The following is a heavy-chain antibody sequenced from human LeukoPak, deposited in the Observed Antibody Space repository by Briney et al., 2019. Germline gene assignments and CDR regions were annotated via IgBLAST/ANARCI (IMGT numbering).Heavy chain of an antibody. Sequence: GGSLRLSCAASGFTFSNAWMSWVRQAPGKGLEWVSAISGSGGSTYYADSVKGRFTISRDNSKNTLYLQMNSLRAEDTAVYYCAKFRGYSGTNRYYFDYWGQGTLVTVSS. CDR1: GFTFSNAW. CDR2: ISGSGGST. J-gene: IGHJ4*02. V-gene: IGHV3-23*01. D-gene: IGHD1-26*01. CDR3: AKFRGYSGTNRYYFDY.